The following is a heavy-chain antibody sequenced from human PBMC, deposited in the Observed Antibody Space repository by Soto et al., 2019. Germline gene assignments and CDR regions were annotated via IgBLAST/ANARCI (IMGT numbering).Heavy chain of an antibody. CDR1: GGTFSSYA. J-gene: IGHJ6*02. V-gene: IGHV1-69*13. CDR2: IIPIFGTA. Sequence: SVKVSCKASGGTFSSYAISWVRQAPGQGLEWMGGIIPIFGTANYAQKFQGRVTITADESTSTAYMELSSLRSEDTAVYYCARDNDEAIAAAAYYGMDVWGQGTTVTISS. D-gene: IGHD6-13*01. CDR3: ARDNDEAIAAAAYYGMDV.